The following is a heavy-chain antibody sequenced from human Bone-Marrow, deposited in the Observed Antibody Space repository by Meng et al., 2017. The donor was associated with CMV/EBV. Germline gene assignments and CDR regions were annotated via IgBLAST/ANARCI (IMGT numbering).Heavy chain of an antibody. Sequence: GGSLRLSCAASGLTVTNNYMAWVRQAPGKGLEWVSYISSSGSTIYYADSVKGRFTISRDNAKNSLYLQMNSLRAEDTAVYYCARVMRQQLADWGQGTLVTVSS. V-gene: IGHV3-11*01. CDR3: ARVMRQQLAD. CDR2: ISSSGSTI. J-gene: IGHJ4*02. CDR1: GLTVTNNY. D-gene: IGHD6-13*01.